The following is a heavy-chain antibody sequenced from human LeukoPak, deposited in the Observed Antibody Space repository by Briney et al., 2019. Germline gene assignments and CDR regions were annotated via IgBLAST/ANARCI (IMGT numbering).Heavy chain of an antibody. CDR1: EGTFSSYA. CDR2: IIPIFGTA. D-gene: IGHD3-3*01. J-gene: IGHJ4*02. V-gene: IGHV1-69*13. Sequence: SVKVSCKASEGTFSSYAISWVRQAPGQGLEWMGGIIPIFGTANYAQKFQGRVTITADESTSTAYMELSSLRSEDTAVYYCARDYSYDFWSGYSGGAGSYFRYWGQGTLVTVSS. CDR3: ARDYSYDFWSGYSGGAGSYFRY.